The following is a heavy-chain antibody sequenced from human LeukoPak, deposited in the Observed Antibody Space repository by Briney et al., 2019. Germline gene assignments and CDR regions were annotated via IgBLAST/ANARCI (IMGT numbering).Heavy chain of an antibody. Sequence: GGSLRLSCAASGFTFSSYGMHWVRQAPGKGLEWVAVIWYDGSNKYYADSVKGRFTIYRDNSKNTLYLQMNSLRAEDTAVYYCARDLKVRGSITSPGYWGQGTLVTVSS. J-gene: IGHJ4*02. D-gene: IGHD3-10*01. CDR3: ARDLKVRGSITSPGY. CDR2: IWYDGSNK. V-gene: IGHV3-33*01. CDR1: GFTFSSYG.